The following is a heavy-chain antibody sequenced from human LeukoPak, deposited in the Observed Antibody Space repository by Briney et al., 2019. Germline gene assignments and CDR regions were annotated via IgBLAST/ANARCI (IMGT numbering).Heavy chain of an antibody. CDR3: ARGGXXSXXGXXXDI. V-gene: IGHV1-2*06. J-gene: IGHJ3*02. D-gene: IGHD3-10*01. CDR1: GYTFTGYY. Sequence: ASVKVSCKASGYTFTGYYMHWVRQAPGQGLEWMGRINPNSGGTNYAQKFQGRVTMTRDTSISTAYMELSRLRSDDTAVYYCARGGXXSXXGXXXDIXGQGTMVTVSS. CDR2: INPNSGGT.